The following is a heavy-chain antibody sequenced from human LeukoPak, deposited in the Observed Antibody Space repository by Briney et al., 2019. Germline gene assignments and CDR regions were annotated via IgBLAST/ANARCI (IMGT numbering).Heavy chain of an antibody. CDR2: ISHSSNI. D-gene: IGHD3-22*01. Sequence: PGGSLRLSCAASGFTFSSYWMHWVRQAPGKGLVWVSSISHSSNIYYADSVKGRFTISRDNAKNSLYLQLKSLRAEDTAVYYCARSSGYYKGQYDYWGQGTLVTVSS. V-gene: IGHV3-69-1*01. J-gene: IGHJ4*02. CDR1: GFTFSSYW. CDR3: ARSSGYYKGQYDY.